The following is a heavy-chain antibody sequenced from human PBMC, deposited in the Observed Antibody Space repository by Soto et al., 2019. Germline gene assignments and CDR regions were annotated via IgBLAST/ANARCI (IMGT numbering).Heavy chain of an antibody. CDR2: IYSGGTT. Sequence: PGGSLRLPCAASGFTVSSNYISWVRQAPGKGLEWVSVIYSGGTTYYADSVKGRFTLSRDNSKNTLYLQMNSLRAEDTAVYYCARVATVYYYYYGMDVWGQGTTVTVSS. CDR1: GFTVSSNY. J-gene: IGHJ6*02. D-gene: IGHD4-17*01. CDR3: ARVATVYYYYYGMDV. V-gene: IGHV3-53*01.